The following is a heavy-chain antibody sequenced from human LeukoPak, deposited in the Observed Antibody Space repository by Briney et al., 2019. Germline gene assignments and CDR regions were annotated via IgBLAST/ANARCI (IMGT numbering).Heavy chain of an antibody. CDR1: GFTFSSYA. J-gene: IGHJ5*02. CDR2: ISGSGGST. Sequence: GGSLRLSCAASGFTFSSYAMSWVRQAPGKGLECVSAISGSGGSTYYADSVKGRFTISRDNSKNTLYLQMNSLRAEDTAVYYCAKDRTVRGVIPNWFDPWGQGTLVTVSS. D-gene: IGHD3-10*01. V-gene: IGHV3-23*01. CDR3: AKDRTVRGVIPNWFDP.